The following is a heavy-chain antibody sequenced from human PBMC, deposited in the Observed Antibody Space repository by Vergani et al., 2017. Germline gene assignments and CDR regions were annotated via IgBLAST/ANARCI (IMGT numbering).Heavy chain of an antibody. CDR3: ARHTTYTDS. Sequence: EVVLVQSGPEMRKPGESLKISCKGSEYIFGNYWIGWVRQMPGKGLEWMGIIYPADSDTRYSPSFQGHVTISADKSSSTAFLQWDSLKASDTALYYCARHTTYTDSWGQGTLVTVSS. V-gene: IGHV5-51*01. CDR1: EYIFGNYW. J-gene: IGHJ4*02. CDR2: IYPADSDT. D-gene: IGHD1-1*01.